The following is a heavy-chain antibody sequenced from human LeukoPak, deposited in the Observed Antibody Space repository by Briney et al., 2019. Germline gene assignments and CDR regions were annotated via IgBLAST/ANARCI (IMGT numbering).Heavy chain of an antibody. CDR2: ICYDGRNK. CDR1: GFTFSTYG. Sequence: PGRSLRLSCAASGFTFSTYGMHWVRQAPGKGLEGVAVICYDGRNKYYADSVKGGFTISRENEKKTLYLEMNSLRADDTAVYYCGRDLFMIVVPGQNVLDYWGQGTLVTVSS. CDR3: GRDLFMIVVPGQNVLDY. J-gene: IGHJ4*02. D-gene: IGHD3-22*01. V-gene: IGHV3-33*01.